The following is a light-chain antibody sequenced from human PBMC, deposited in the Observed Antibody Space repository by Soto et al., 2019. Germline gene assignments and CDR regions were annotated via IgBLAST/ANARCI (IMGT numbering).Light chain of an antibody. CDR3: AAWDDSLNGYV. CDR1: SSNIGSNT. J-gene: IGLJ1*01. CDR2: GNN. V-gene: IGLV1-44*01. Sequence: QSVLAQPPSASGTPGQRVTISCSGSSSNIGSNTVNSYQQLPGTAPKLLIYGNNQRPSGVPDRFSGSKSGTSASLAISGLQSEDEADYYCAAWDDSLNGYVFGTGTKVTVL.